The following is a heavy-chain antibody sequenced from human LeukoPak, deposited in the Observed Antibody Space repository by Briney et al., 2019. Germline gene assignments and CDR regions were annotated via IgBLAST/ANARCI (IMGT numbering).Heavy chain of an antibody. V-gene: IGHV3-48*04. CDR2: ISSSGSTI. D-gene: IGHD1-1*01. CDR1: GFTFSSYG. CDR3: AREAQLYLGAFDI. Sequence: PGGSLRLSCAASGFTFSSYGMSWVRQAPGKGLEWVSYISSSGSTIYYADSVKGRFTISRDNAKNSLYLQMNSLRAEDTAVYYCAREAQLYLGAFDIWGQGTMVTVSS. J-gene: IGHJ3*02.